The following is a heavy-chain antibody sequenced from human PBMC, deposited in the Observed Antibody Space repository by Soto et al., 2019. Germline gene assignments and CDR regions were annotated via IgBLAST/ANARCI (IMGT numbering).Heavy chain of an antibody. J-gene: IGHJ4*02. V-gene: IGHV3-23*01. CDR3: AKDSVFSTHRGFFDY. Sequence: EVQLLESGGGLVQPGESLRLSCVASGFTFASYAMTWVRQAPGKGLEWVSSISGNGGGTYYAESVKGRFTISRDTSKDTLYLQMHSLGAEDTAVYYCAKDSVFSTHRGFFDYWGRGALVTVSS. CDR1: GFTFASYA. CDR2: ISGNGGGT. D-gene: IGHD2-2*01.